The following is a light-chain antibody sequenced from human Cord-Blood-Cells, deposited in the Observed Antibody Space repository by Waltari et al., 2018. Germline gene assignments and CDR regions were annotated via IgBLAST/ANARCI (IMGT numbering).Light chain of an antibody. CDR2: EVS. J-gene: IGLJ2*01. V-gene: IGLV2-14*01. CDR1: STAVGVYNY. Sequence: SALTHPSPLSGSPGQPSLTPCTGTSTAVGVYNYVTWHQQHPAKAPNHMIYEVSNRPSGVSNRFSGSKSGNTASLTISGLQAEDEADYYCSSYTSRSTVVFGGATKLTVL. CDR3: SSYTSRSTVV.